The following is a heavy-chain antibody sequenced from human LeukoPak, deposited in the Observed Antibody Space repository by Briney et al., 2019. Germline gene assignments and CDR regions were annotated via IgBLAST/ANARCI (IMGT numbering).Heavy chain of an antibody. CDR1: GGSISSGGYY. CDR3: ARDGPLLTMVRGVKAFDI. V-gene: IGHV4-31*03. D-gene: IGHD3-10*01. J-gene: IGHJ3*02. Sequence: SETLSLTCTVSGGSISSGGYYWSWIRQHPGKGLEWIGYIYYSGSTYYNPSLKSRVTISVDTSKNQFSLKLSSVTAADTAVYYCARDGPLLTMVRGVKAFDIWGQGTMVTVSS. CDR2: IYYSGST.